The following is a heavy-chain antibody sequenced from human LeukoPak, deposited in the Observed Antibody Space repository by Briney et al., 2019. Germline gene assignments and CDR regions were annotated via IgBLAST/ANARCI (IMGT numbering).Heavy chain of an antibody. CDR1: GFSFA. CDR3: AKGSVAIPQFFKS. CDR2: ISGTGGST. Sequence: GGSLRLSCEASGFSFAMNWVRQAPGKGLEWVAISGTGGSTFYADFAKGRFTISRDNSKDTLSLQLNSLTGTDTAVYFCAKGSVAIPQFFKSWGRGILVTVSS. V-gene: IGHV3-23*01. D-gene: IGHD2-21*01. J-gene: IGHJ4*02.